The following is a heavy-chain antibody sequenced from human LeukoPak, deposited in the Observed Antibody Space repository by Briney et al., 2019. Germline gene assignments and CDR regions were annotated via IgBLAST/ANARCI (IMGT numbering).Heavy chain of an antibody. J-gene: IGHJ4*02. CDR1: GFTFSSYW. D-gene: IGHD3-10*01. V-gene: IGHV3-74*01. Sequence: PGGSLRLSCAASGFTFSSYWMHWVRQAPGKGLVWVSRINGDGSSTFYADSVKGRFTISRDNAKSTVYLQMNSLRVEDTAVYYCARVPMYYSGSGSYNDYWGQGTLVTVSS. CDR2: INGDGSST. CDR3: ARVPMYYSGSGSYNDY.